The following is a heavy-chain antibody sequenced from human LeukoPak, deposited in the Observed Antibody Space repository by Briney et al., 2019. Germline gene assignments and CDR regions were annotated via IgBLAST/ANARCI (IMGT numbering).Heavy chain of an antibody. CDR2: INHSGST. D-gene: IGHD3-3*01. CDR3: ARARLTYYDFWSGYRSPYYFDY. J-gene: IGHJ4*02. V-gene: IGHV4-34*01. CDR1: GGSFSGYY. Sequence: SETLSLTCAVYGGSFSGYYWSWIRQPPGKGLEWIGEINHSGSTNYNPSLKSRVTISVDTSKNQFSLKLSSVTAADTAVYYCARARLTYYDFWSGYRSPYYFDYWGQGTLVTVSS.